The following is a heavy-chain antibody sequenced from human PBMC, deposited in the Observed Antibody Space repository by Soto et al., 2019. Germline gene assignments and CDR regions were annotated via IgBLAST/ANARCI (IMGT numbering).Heavy chain of an antibody. CDR2: ISGSGGST. CDR1: GFTFTNYA. D-gene: IGHD3-16*01. V-gene: IGHV3-23*01. CDR3: ARNEGQYVWGDFDY. Sequence: GGSLRLSCAASGFTFTNYAMTWVRQAPGKGLEWVSGISGSGGSTYYADSVKGRFTISRDNSKKAVYLQLNSLRAEDTAVYSCARNEGQYVWGDFDYWGQGTLVTVSS. J-gene: IGHJ4*02.